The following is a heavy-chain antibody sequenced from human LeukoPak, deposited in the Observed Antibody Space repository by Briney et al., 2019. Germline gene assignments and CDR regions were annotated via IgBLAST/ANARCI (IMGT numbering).Heavy chain of an antibody. V-gene: IGHV1-8*01. CDR2: MNPNSGNT. CDR3: ARGYLAIFGVVISFDP. J-gene: IGHJ5*02. Sequence: EASVKVCCKASGYTFTSYDINWVRQATGQGFEWMGWMNPNSGNTGYAQKFQGRVTMTRNTSISTAYMELSSLRSEDTAVYYCARGYLAIFGVVISFDPWGQGTLVTVSS. CDR1: GYTFTSYD. D-gene: IGHD3-3*01.